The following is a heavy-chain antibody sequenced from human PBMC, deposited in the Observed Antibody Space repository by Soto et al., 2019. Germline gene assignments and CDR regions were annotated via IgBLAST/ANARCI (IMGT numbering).Heavy chain of an antibody. V-gene: IGHV3-7*05. J-gene: IGHJ3*02. D-gene: IGHD1-26*01. CDR1: GFTFSSYW. Sequence: EVQLVESGGGLVQPGGSLRLSCAASGFTFSSYWMSWVRQAPGKGLEWVANIKQDGSEKYYVDSVKGRFTISRDNAKNSLYVQMNSLRGEDTAVYSCASLLLREAASYSGADAFEIWGRGTMVTVSA. CDR2: IKQDGSEK. CDR3: ASLLLREAASYSGADAFEI.